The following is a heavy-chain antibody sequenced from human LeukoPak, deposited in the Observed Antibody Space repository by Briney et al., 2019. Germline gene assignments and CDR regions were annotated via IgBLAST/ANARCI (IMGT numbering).Heavy chain of an antibody. V-gene: IGHV4-59*01. D-gene: IGHD3-3*01. CDR3: ARVRRFLEWLPLGPGHHYYYMDV. J-gene: IGHJ6*03. CDR1: GGSISSYY. CDR2: IYYSGST. Sequence: PSEALSLTCTVSGGSISSYYWSWIRQPPGKGLEWIGYIYYSGSTNYNPSLKSRVTISVDTSKNQFSLKLSSVTAADTAVYYCARVRRFLEWLPLGPGHHYYYMDVWGKGTTVTVSS.